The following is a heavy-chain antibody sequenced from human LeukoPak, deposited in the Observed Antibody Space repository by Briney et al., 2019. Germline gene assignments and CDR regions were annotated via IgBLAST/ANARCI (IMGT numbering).Heavy chain of an antibody. Sequence: TGGSLRLSCTASGFTFGDYAMSWVRQAPGKGLEWVGFIRSKAHGGTTEYAASVKGRFTISRDDSKSIAYLQMNSLKTEDTAVYYCTTRVSFDYWGQGTLVTVSS. J-gene: IGHJ4*02. CDR2: IRSKAHGGTT. V-gene: IGHV3-49*04. CDR1: GFTFGDYA. D-gene: IGHD2-8*01. CDR3: TTRVSFDY.